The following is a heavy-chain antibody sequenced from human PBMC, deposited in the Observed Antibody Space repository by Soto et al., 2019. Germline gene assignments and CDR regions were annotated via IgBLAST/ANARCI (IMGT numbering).Heavy chain of an antibody. D-gene: IGHD6-19*01. J-gene: IGHJ5*02. V-gene: IGHV3-48*02. CDR2: ISSSSSTI. CDR1: GFTFSSYS. CDR3: ARDKDSSGWYNWFDP. Sequence: EVQLVESGGGLVQPGGSLRLSCAASGFTFSSYSMNWVRQAPGKGLAWVSYISSSSSTIYYADSVKGRFTISRDNAKNSLYLQMNSLRDEDTAVYYCARDKDSSGWYNWFDPWGQGTLVTVSS.